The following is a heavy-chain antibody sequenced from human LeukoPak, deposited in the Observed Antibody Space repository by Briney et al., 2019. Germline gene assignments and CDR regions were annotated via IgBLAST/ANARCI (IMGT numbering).Heavy chain of an antibody. D-gene: IGHD4-11*01. V-gene: IGHV4-59*08. Sequence: SETLSLTCIVSGGSIGSFYWGWVRQPAGRGLEWIGHIYTTGRTSYTGSTYYNPSLRSRVTISVDTSKNQFPLKLNSVTAADTAVYYCARQGPLTTAVTTRTNPFDYWGQGTLVTVSS. CDR2: IYTTGRTSYTGST. CDR3: ARQGPLTTAVTTRTNPFDY. J-gene: IGHJ4*02. CDR1: GGSIGSFY.